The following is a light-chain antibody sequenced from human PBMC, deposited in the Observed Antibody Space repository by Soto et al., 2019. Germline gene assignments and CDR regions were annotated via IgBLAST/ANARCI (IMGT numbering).Light chain of an antibody. Sequence: SALTQPPSASGSPGQSVTISCTGTGSDVGDYNYVSWYQQHPGKAPKLIIYEVNKRPSGVPDRFSGSKSGNTASLTVSGLQAEDEGNYYCSSYTGSSYVFGTGTKLTVL. V-gene: IGLV2-8*01. CDR3: SSYTGSSYV. CDR2: EVN. CDR1: GSDVGDYNY. J-gene: IGLJ1*01.